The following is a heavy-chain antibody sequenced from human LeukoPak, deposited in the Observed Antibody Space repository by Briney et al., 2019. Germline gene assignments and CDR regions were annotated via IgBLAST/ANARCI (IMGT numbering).Heavy chain of an antibody. V-gene: IGHV1-18*01. CDR3: ARLLPRWLAADDSSGLDAFDI. Sequence: GASVKVSCKASGYTFTRYGMSWVRQAPGQGLEWMGWISAYNGNTNYAQKFQGRVTMTRDTSISTAYMELSRLRSDDTAVYYCARLLPRWLAADDSSGLDAFDIWGQGTMVTVSS. CDR2: ISAYNGNT. D-gene: IGHD3-22*01. J-gene: IGHJ3*02. CDR1: GYTFTRYG.